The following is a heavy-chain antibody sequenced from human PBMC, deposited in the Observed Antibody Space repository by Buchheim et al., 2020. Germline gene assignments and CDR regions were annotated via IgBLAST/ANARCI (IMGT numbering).Heavy chain of an antibody. D-gene: IGHD3-10*01. Sequence: EVQLVESGGGLVKPGGSLRLSCAASGFTFSNAWMSWVRQAPGKGLEWVGRIKSKTDVGTTDYAAPVNGRFTISRDDSKNTLYLQMNSLKTEDTAVYYCTTDPTSYYYGSGSYLGVDYWGQGTL. V-gene: IGHV3-15*01. J-gene: IGHJ4*02. CDR2: IKSKTDVGTT. CDR3: TTDPTSYYYGSGSYLGVDY. CDR1: GFTFSNAW.